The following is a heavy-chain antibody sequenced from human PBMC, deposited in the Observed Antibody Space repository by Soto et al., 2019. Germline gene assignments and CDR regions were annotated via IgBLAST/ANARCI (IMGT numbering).Heavy chain of an antibody. CDR2: IYHSGST. CDR1: GGSISSSYW. J-gene: IGHJ4*02. Sequence: PSETLSLTCAVSGGSISSSYWWSWGRQPPGTGLVWIGEIYHSGSTNYNPSRKSRVTISVDKSKNQFSLKLSSVTAADTAVYYCARAPYPSTYYYDSSGYYPRAYFDYWGQGTLVTVS. CDR3: ARAPYPSTYYYDSSGYYPRAYFDY. V-gene: IGHV4-4*02. D-gene: IGHD3-22*01.